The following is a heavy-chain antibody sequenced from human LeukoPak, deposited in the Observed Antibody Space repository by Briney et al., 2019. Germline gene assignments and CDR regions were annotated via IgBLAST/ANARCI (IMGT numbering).Heavy chain of an antibody. CDR3: ARANADILTGYYGNWFDP. CDR2: IYYSGST. J-gene: IGHJ5*02. D-gene: IGHD3-9*01. CDR1: GGSISSYY. Sequence: SETLSLTCTVSGGSISSYYWSWIRQPPGKGLEWIGYIYYSGSTNYNPSLKSRVTISVDTSKNQFSLKLSSVTAADTAVYYCARANADILTGYYGNWFDPWGQGTLVTVSS. V-gene: IGHV4-59*01.